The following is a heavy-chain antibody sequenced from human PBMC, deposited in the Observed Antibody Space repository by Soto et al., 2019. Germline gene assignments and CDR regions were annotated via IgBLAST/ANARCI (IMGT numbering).Heavy chain of an antibody. D-gene: IGHD5-18*01. CDR2: IWYDGSNK. V-gene: IGHV3-33*01. CDR3: AREMAWMHTAMVVLSD. Sequence: QVQLVGSGGGVVQPRRSLRISCAASGFSFRSYGMHWVRQAPGNGLECVAVIWYDGSNKYYADSVKGRFTISRDNSKNTLYLQMNSLRAEDTAVYYCAREMAWMHTAMVVLSDWGQGTLVTVSS. J-gene: IGHJ4*02. CDR1: GFSFRSYG.